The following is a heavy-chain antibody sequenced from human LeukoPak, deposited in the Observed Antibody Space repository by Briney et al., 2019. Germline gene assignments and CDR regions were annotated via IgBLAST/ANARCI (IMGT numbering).Heavy chain of an antibody. CDR1: GGSINSYY. V-gene: IGHV4-4*08. Sequence: PSETLSLTCTVSGGSINSYYWSWIRQPPGKGLEWIGYIYTSGSTNYNPSLKSRVTMSVDTSKNQFSLKLSSVTAADTAVYYCARVFGSGWYGAVYYYYMDVWGKGTTVTISS. CDR2: IYTSGST. CDR3: ARVFGSGWYGAVYYYYMDV. J-gene: IGHJ6*03. D-gene: IGHD6-19*01.